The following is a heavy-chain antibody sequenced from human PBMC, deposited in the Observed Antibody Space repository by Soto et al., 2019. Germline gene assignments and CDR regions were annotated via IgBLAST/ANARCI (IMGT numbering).Heavy chain of an antibody. Sequence: GASVKVSCKVSGYTLTELSMHWVRQAPGKGLEWMGGFDPEDGETIYAQKFQGRVTMTEDTSTDTAYMELSSLRSEDTAVYYCATIAGTYQNYYYYGMDVWAKGPRSRSP. V-gene: IGHV1-24*01. CDR2: FDPEDGET. CDR1: GYTLTELS. D-gene: IGHD6-13*01. J-gene: IGHJ6*02. CDR3: ATIAGTYQNYYYYGMDV.